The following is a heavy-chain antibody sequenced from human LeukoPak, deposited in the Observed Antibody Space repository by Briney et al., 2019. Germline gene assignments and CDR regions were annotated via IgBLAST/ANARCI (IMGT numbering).Heavy chain of an antibody. CDR2: IYYSGST. CDR1: GGSISSGGYY. CDR3: ARVIGCTNGVCYYAFDI. Sequence: PSETLSLTCTVSGGSISSGGYYWSWIRQHPGKGLEWIGYIYYSGSTYYNPSLKSRVTISVGTSKNQFSLKLSSVTAADTAVYYCARVIGCTNGVCYYAFDIWGQGTMVTVSS. J-gene: IGHJ3*02. D-gene: IGHD2-8*01. V-gene: IGHV4-31*03.